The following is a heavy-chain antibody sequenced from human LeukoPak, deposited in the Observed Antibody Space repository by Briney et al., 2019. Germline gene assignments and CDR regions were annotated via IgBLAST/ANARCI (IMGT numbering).Heavy chain of an antibody. J-gene: IGHJ6*04. CDR3: AREKGWLMGSMVRGVDYGMDV. V-gene: IGHV1-2*04. CDR2: INPHSGGT. D-gene: IGHD3-10*01. CDR1: GYTFTGYY. Sequence: GASVKDSCKASGYTFTGYYMHWVRQAPGQGLEWMGWINPHSGGTNYAQKFQRWVTMTRDTSISTAYMELSRLRSDDTAVYYCAREKGWLMGSMVRGVDYGMDVWGKGTTVTVSS.